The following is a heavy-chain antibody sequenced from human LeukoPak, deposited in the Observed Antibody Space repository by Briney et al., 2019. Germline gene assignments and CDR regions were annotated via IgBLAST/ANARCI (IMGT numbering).Heavy chain of an antibody. CDR2: SGGSGVST. Sequence: GGSLRLSCAASGFTFSSNGMSWGRMAPAQGMGLDSVSGGSGVSTYYAGCVKGRFTISRDNSKNTLYLQINSLRAEDTAVYYCASLIAAAGTGDWGQGTLVTVSS. J-gene: IGHJ4*02. CDR3: ASLIAAAGTGD. D-gene: IGHD6-13*01. V-gene: IGHV3-23*01. CDR1: GFTFSSNG.